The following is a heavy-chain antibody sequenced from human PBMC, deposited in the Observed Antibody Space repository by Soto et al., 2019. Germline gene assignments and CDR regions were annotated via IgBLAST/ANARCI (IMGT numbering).Heavy chain of an antibody. Sequence: EVQLVESGGGLVQPGGSLRLSSAASGFTFSTYSMYWVRQAPGKGLEWVSYISSSSNTIYYADSVKGRFTISRDNAKNSLYLQMNSLRDEDTAVYYCARAMTTYPYWGQGTLVTVSS. CDR2: ISSSSNTI. CDR1: GFTFSTYS. CDR3: ARAMTTYPY. J-gene: IGHJ4*02. V-gene: IGHV3-48*02. D-gene: IGHD3-16*01.